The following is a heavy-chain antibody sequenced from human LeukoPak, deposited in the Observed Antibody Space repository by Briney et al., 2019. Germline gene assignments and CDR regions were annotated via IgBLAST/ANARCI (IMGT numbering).Heavy chain of an antibody. V-gene: IGHV3-33*01. D-gene: IGHD5-18*01. CDR1: GFTFSSYG. CDR2: IWYDGSNK. Sequence: GGSLRLSCAASGFTFSSYGMHWVRQAPGKGLEWVAVIWYDGSNKYYADSVKGRFTISRDNSKNTLYLQMNSLRAEDTAVYYCARDLGYSYALYWGQGTLVTVSS. CDR3: ARDLGYSYALY. J-gene: IGHJ4*02.